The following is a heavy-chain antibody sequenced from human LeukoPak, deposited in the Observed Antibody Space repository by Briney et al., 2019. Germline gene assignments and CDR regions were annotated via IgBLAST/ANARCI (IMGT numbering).Heavy chain of an antibody. CDR3: AKARGRSSGWYYFDF. D-gene: IGHD6-19*01. CDR1: GFTFSNSA. Sequence: PGGSLRLSCAASGFTFSNSAMHWVRQAPGKGPEWVSGMSWNSVSIDYADSVKGQFTISRDNAKSSLYLQMNSLRLEDTALYYCAKARGRSSGWYYFDFWGQGTLVTVSS. J-gene: IGHJ4*02. V-gene: IGHV3-9*01. CDR2: MSWNSVSI.